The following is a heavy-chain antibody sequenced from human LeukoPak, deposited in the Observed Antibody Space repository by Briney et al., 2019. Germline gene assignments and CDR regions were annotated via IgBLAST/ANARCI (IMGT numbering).Heavy chain of an antibody. J-gene: IGHJ4*02. V-gene: IGHV5-51*01. CDR3: ARHLSSISSCPNY. Sequence: PGESLKISCKGSGYSSASYWIAWVRQMPGKGLEWMGGIYPGNSDITYSPSFQGQVTISADKSVSTAYLHWSSLKASDTAIYYCARHLSSISSCPNYWGQGTLVTVSS. D-gene: IGHD2-2*01. CDR2: IYPGNSDI. CDR1: GYSSASYW.